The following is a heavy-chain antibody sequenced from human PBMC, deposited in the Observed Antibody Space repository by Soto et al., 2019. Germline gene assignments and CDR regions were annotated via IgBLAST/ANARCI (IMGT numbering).Heavy chain of an antibody. CDR3: ATVNFGNWFDP. CDR2: LDPDNGET. V-gene: IGHV1-24*01. CDR1: GYTLAEIS. Sequence: ASVKVSCKVSGYTLAEISLHWVRQAPGKGLEWMGGLDPDNGETIYAQKFQGRVTMTEDTSTETAYMELSILRSEDTAVYYCATVNFGNWFDPWGQGTLVTVSS. J-gene: IGHJ5*02. D-gene: IGHD3-10*01.